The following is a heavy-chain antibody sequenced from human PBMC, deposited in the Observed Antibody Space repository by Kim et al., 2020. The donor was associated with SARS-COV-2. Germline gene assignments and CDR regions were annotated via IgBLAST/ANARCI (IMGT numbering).Heavy chain of an antibody. V-gene: IGHV3-23*01. J-gene: IGHJ4*02. D-gene: IGHD2-15*01. CDR3: AKSLGTRWFSFAY. CDR2: IHVSGDDT. CDR1: GFTFSSYS. Sequence: GGSLRLSCAASGFTFSSYSMTWVRQAPGKGLEWVSTIHVSGDDTYYADSVKGRFTISRDKSKNTLYLQMNSLRADDTAVYDYAKSLGTRWFSFAYWGQGTLVTVS.